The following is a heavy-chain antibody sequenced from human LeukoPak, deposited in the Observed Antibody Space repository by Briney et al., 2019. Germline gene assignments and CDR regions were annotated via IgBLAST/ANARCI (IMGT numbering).Heavy chain of an antibody. CDR3: AKDRHYYDPFHI. CDR2: ISGSGGST. Sequence: PGGSLRLSCAASGFTFSSYAMSWVRQAPGKGLEWVSAISGSGGSTYYADSVKGRFTISRDNSKNMVFLQMHSLRAEDTAVYYCAKDRHYYDPFHIWGQGTMVTVSS. V-gene: IGHV3-23*01. J-gene: IGHJ3*02. CDR1: GFTFSSYA. D-gene: IGHD3-10*01.